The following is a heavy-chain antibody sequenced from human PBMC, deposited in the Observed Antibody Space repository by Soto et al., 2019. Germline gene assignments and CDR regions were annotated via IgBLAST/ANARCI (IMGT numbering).Heavy chain of an antibody. CDR3: ASCRGWTGYSFTDKYGMDV. CDR2: INPSGGST. D-gene: IGHD3-9*01. Sequence: ASVKVSCKASGYTFTSYYMHWVRQAPGQGLEWMGIINPSGGSTSYAQKFQGRVTITRDMSTSIVYMELSSLRSEDTAVYYCASCRGWTGYSFTDKYGMDVWGQGTTVTVSS. J-gene: IGHJ6*02. V-gene: IGHV1-46*01. CDR1: GYTFTSYY.